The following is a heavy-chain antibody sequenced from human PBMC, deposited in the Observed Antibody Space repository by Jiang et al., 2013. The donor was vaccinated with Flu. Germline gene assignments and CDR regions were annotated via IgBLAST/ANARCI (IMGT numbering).Heavy chain of an antibody. CDR3: TGSPIYAFWSTYFDS. D-gene: IGHD3-3*01. CDR1: SGPFSDYF. V-gene: IGHV4-34*01. Sequence: LLKPSETLSLTCVVYSGPFSDYFWSWIRQAPGTGLEWIGEIDHSGNTNYNPSLKSRIAMSVDTSKNQFSLNMTLCDRRRHGCLYCTGSPIYAFWSTYFDSWGQGTVVSV. J-gene: IGHJ4*02. CDR2: IDHSGNT.